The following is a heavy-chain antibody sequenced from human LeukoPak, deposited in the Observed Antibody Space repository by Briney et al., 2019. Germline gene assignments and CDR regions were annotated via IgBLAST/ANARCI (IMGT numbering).Heavy chain of an antibody. CDR1: GFTFSSYS. J-gene: IGHJ1*01. V-gene: IGHV3-48*01. CDR3: ARTGYSSSWYPSIGEYFQH. Sequence: GGSLRLSCAASGFTFSSYSMNWVRQAPGKGLEWVSYISSNSSTIYYADSVKGRFTISRDNAKNSLYLQMNSLRAEDTAVYYCARTGYSSSWYPSIGEYFQHWGQGTLVTVSS. CDR2: ISSNSSTI. D-gene: IGHD6-13*01.